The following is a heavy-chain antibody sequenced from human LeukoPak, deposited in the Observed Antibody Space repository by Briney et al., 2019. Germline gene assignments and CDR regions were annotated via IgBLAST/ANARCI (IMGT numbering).Heavy chain of an antibody. J-gene: IGHJ4*02. D-gene: IGHD2-15*01. CDR1: GCTFSSYW. CDR2: INSDGSST. Sequence: GGSLRLSCAASGCTFSSYWRHWVRQAPGKGLVWVARINSDGSSTSYAYSVKGRFTIPRDNAKNTLYLQMNSLRGEDTAVYYSARALYCSGGSCYDNFDYWGQGTLVTVSS. V-gene: IGHV3-74*01. CDR3: ARALYCSGGSCYDNFDY.